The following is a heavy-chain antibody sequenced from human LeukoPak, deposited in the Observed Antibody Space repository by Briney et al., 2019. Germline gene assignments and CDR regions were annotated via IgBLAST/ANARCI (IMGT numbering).Heavy chain of an antibody. CDR1: GFTFSSNE. V-gene: IGHV3-48*03. Sequence: GGSLRLSCAASGFTFSSNEMNWVRQAPGKGLEWVSYISTSGSTIYYADSVKGRFTISRDNAKNSLYLQMNSLRAEDTAVYYCARGVSYYGSGSFYYYMDVWGKGTTVTISS. CDR3: ARGVSYYGSGSFYYYMDV. D-gene: IGHD3-10*01. J-gene: IGHJ6*03. CDR2: ISTSGSTI.